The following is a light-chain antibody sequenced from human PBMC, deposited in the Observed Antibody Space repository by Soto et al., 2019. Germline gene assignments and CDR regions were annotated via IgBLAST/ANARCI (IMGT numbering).Light chain of an antibody. CDR2: GAS. V-gene: IGKV3-15*01. CDR3: QQYNNWPFIT. J-gene: IGKJ5*01. Sequence: EIVMTQSPATLSVSPGESATLSCRASQSVSSTYLAWYQQRPGQSPTLLIYGASSRATGIPVRFSGSGSGTEFTLTISSLQSEDFAVYYCQQYNNWPFITFGQGTRLEIK. CDR1: QSVSSTY.